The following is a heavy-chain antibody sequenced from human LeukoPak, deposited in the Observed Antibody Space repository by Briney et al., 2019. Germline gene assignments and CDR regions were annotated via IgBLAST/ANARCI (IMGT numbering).Heavy chain of an antibody. D-gene: IGHD6-19*01. CDR1: GFTVSSDY. CDR2: IYSGGST. V-gene: IGHV3-53*04. J-gene: IGHJ1*01. Sequence: PGGSLRLSCAASGFTVSSDYMSWVRQAPGKGLEWVSVIYSGGSTYYADSVKGRFTISRHNSKNTLYLQMNSLRAEDTAVYYCARGTYSSGWYGDFQHWGQGTLVTVSS. CDR3: ARGTYSSGWYGDFQH.